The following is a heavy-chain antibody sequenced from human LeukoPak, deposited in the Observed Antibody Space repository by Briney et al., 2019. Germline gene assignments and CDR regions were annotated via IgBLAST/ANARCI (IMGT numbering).Heavy chain of an antibody. V-gene: IGHV3-21*04. CDR3: AKVPQTGVSFDI. CDR2: ISSSSSYI. Sequence: GGSLRLSCAASGFTFSSYSMNWVRQAPGKGLEWVSSISSSSSYIYYADSVKGRFTISRDNAKNSLYLQMNSLRTEDTALYYCAKVPQTGVSFDIWGQGTMVTVSS. D-gene: IGHD1-14*01. J-gene: IGHJ3*02. CDR1: GFTFSSYS.